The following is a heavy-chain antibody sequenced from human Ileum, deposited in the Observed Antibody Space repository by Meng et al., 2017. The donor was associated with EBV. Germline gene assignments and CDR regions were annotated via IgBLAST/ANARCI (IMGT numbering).Heavy chain of an antibody. Sequence: QVQQQEAAPGLVKPPETLSPTCTFAGGSVSISSYYWSWIRQPPGKGLEWIGYIYYSGTTNYNPSLESRVTISVDTSKNQFSLKLRSVAASDTAVYYCARGWDTAMDSGWGQGTLVTVSS. J-gene: IGHJ4*02. CDR2: IYYSGTT. CDR1: GGSVSISSYY. CDR3: ARGWDTAMDSG. D-gene: IGHD5-18*01. V-gene: IGHV4-61*01.